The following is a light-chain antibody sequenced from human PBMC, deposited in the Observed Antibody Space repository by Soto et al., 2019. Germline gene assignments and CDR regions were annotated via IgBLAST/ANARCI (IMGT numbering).Light chain of an antibody. Sequence: QAVVTQSPSASGTPGQRVTISCSGSSSNIGSNAVSWYQQLPGTAPKLLINSNNQRPSGVPDRFSGSKSGTSASLAISGLQSEDEAVYYCAAWDASLNVVFGGGTKVTVL. CDR1: SSNIGSNA. CDR2: SNN. J-gene: IGLJ2*01. CDR3: AAWDASLNVV. V-gene: IGLV1-44*01.